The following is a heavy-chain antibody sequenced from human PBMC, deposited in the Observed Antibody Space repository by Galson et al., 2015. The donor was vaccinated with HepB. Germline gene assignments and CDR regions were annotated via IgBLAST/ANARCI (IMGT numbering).Heavy chain of an antibody. V-gene: IGHV3-74*01. J-gene: IGHJ3*02. D-gene: IGHD2-8*01. CDR3: ARSVSVGFDI. Sequence: SLRLSCAASGFIFSNHWMYWARQAPGKGLVWVSRIKSDGSTTNYADSVKGRFTISRDNAKNTLYLQMNSLRAEDTAVYYCARSVSVGFDIWGQGTMVTVSS. CDR1: GFIFSNHW. CDR2: IKSDGSTT.